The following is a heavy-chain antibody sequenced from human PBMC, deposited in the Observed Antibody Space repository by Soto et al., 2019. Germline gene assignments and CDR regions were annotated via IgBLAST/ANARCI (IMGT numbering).Heavy chain of an antibody. CDR1: SRSTGSNGVY. V-gene: IGHV4-39*01. J-gene: IGHJ5*02. D-gene: IGHD4-17*01. Sequence: SETRSLAWRVFSRSTGSNGVYWGRIRQPPGKGLEWIGNIYYSGNTYYDPSLKSRVTISVDTSKNRCSLKLRYVTAADTAVYYCARLSDYGDYAIDPWGQDTLLTVSS. CDR2: IYYSGNT. CDR3: ARLSDYGDYAIDP.